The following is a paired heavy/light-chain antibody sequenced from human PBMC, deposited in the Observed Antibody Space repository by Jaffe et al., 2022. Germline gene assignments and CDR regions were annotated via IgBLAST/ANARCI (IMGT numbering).Light chain of an antibody. V-gene: IGKV3-11*01. CDR3: QQRSNWPPWT. CDR1: QSVSSY. Sequence: EIVLTQSPATLSLSPGERATLSCRASQSVSSYLAWYQQKPGQAPRLLIYDASNRATGIPARFSGSGSGTDFTLTISSLEPEDFAVYYCQQRSNWPPWTFGQGTKVEIK. J-gene: IGKJ1*01. CDR2: DAS.
Heavy chain of an antibody. Sequence: EVQLVESGGGLVQPGRSLRLSCTASGFTFGDYAMSWVRQAPGKGLEWVGFIRSKAYGGTTEYAASVKGRFTISRDDSKSIAYLQMNSLKTEDTAVYYCMGYYDSSGYYYYYFDYWGQGTLVTVSS. V-gene: IGHV3-49*04. D-gene: IGHD3-22*01. CDR1: GFTFGDYA. CDR3: MGYYDSSGYYYYYFDY. CDR2: IRSKAYGGTT. J-gene: IGHJ4*02.